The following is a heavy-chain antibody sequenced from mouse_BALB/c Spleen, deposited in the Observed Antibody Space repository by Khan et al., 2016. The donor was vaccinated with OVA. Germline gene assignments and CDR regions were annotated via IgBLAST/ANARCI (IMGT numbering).Heavy chain of an antibody. CDR1: GYTFTNYG. CDR3: ASGGYWYFDV. J-gene: IGHJ1*01. Sequence: QIQLVQSGPELKKPGETVKISCKASGYTFTNYGMNWVKQAPGKGLKWRGWINTYTGEPTYADYIKGRFAFSLETSASTAYLQINNLKNEDTATYFCASGGYWYFDVWGAGTTVTVSS. V-gene: IGHV9-3-1*01. D-gene: IGHD1-1*02. CDR2: INTYTGEP.